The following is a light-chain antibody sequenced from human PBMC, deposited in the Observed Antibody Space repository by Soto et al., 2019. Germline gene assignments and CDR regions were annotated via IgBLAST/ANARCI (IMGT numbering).Light chain of an antibody. Sequence: QSALTQPASMSGSPGQSITISCTGTSSDVGGYNYVSWYRHHPGKAPKLMIYDVNNRPSGVSNRFSGSKSGNTASLTISGLQAEDEADYYCSSHSSSSTLVVFGGGTQLTVL. CDR3: SSHSSSSTLVV. CDR1: SSDVGGYNY. V-gene: IGLV2-14*03. CDR2: DVN. J-gene: IGLJ2*01.